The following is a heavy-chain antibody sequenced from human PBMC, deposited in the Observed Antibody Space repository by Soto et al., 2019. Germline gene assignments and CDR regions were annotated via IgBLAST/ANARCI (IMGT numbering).Heavy chain of an antibody. CDR2: IYPGDSDT. CDR3: AGSYNWNYGGVDY. V-gene: IGHV5-51*01. J-gene: IGHJ4*02. D-gene: IGHD1-7*01. Sequence: PGESLKISCKGSGYSFTSYWIGWVRQMPGKGLEWMGIIYPGDSDTRYSPSFQGQVAISADKSISTAYLQWSSLKASDTAMYYCAGSYNWNYGGVDYWGQGTLVTVSS. CDR1: GYSFTSYW.